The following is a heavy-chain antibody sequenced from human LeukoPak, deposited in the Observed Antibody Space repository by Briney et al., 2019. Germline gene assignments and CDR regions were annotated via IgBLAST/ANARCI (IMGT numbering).Heavy chain of an antibody. CDR1: GGSISNDY. CDR3: ARSRGTTLVTRFDY. D-gene: IGHD5-18*01. Sequence: PAETLSLTCTVSGGSISNDYWSWIRQPAGKGLEWIGRINTSGSTGYNPSLKSRVTMSVDTSKNQFSLNLRSLTAADTAVYYCARSRGTTLVTRFDYWGQGTLVTVSS. J-gene: IGHJ4*02. V-gene: IGHV4-4*07. CDR2: INTSGST.